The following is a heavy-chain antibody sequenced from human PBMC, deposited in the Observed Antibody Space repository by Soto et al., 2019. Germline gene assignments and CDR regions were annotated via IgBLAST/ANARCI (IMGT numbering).Heavy chain of an antibody. Sequence: QAQLMQSGAEVKKPGSSVKVSCKASGGTFSGYAINWVRQAPGQGLEWMGGIIPLLGITDYGQKFHGRITIAADEPTGTAYMDLRGLRSEDTAVYYCARDPRSITGTTSSEDFQHWGQGTLVSVSS. D-gene: IGHD1-20*01. V-gene: IGHV1-69*01. CDR1: GGTFSGYA. J-gene: IGHJ1*01. CDR2: IIPLLGIT. CDR3: ARDPRSITGTTSSEDFQH.